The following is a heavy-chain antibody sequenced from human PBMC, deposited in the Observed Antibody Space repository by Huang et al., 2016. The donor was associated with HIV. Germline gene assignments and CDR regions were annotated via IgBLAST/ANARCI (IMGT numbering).Heavy chain of an antibody. Sequence: QVQLQQWGAGLLKPSETLSLTCAVYGGSFSGYYWSWIRQPPGKGREWIGEINHSGSTNNNPAVKSRVTISVDTSKNQVSLKLSAVTAADTAVYYCARGNFDWLHYWGQGTLVTVSS. D-gene: IGHD3-9*01. CDR3: ARGNFDWLHY. J-gene: IGHJ4*02. V-gene: IGHV4-34*01. CDR1: GGSFSGYY. CDR2: INHSGST.